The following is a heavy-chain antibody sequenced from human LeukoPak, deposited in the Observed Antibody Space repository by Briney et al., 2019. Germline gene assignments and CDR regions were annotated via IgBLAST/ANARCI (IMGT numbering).Heavy chain of an antibody. Sequence: PSETLSLTCAVYGGSFSGYYWSWIRQPPGKGLEWIGEINHSGSTNYNPSLKSRVTISVDTSKNQFSLKLSSVTAADTAVYYCARGRYSSSSGPLRYWGQGTLVTVSS. CDR3: ARGRYSSSSGPLRY. V-gene: IGHV4-34*01. CDR1: GGSFSGYY. CDR2: INHSGST. D-gene: IGHD6-6*01. J-gene: IGHJ4*02.